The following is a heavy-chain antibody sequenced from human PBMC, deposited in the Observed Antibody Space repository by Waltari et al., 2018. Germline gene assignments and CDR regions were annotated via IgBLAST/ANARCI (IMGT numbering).Heavy chain of an antibody. CDR2: SSSSSSYI. J-gene: IGHJ4*02. CDR1: GFTFSSYS. V-gene: IGHV3-21*01. Sequence: EVQLVESGGGLVKPGGSLRLSCAASGFTFSSYSMNWVRQAPGKWVEGVSSSSSSSSYIYDADSVKGRFTISRDNAKNSLYLKMNSLRAEDTAVDYCASTPQRGYWGQGTLVTVSS. CDR3: ASTPQRGY.